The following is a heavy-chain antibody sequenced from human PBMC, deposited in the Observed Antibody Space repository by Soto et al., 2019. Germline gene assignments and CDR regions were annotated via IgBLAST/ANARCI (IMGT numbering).Heavy chain of an antibody. CDR2: VSATGATT. J-gene: IGHJ4*02. V-gene: IGHV3-23*01. CDR1: GFTFSYYA. CDR3: ARDPDAYLSLWGYDY. Sequence: QLLESGGGLVQTGGSLRLSCAASGFTFSYYAMNWVRQAPGKGLEWVAHVSATGATTHYGDSVKGRFTISRDNSKNTLFLQMNSLRAEDTALYYCARDPDAYLSLWGYDYWGQGTLVTASS. D-gene: IGHD3-16*01.